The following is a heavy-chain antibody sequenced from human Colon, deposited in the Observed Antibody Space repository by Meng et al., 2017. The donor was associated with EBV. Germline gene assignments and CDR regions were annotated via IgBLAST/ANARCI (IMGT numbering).Heavy chain of an antibody. V-gene: IGHV7-4-1*02. Sequence: QVQLVQSGSELKKPGASVKVSCKASGYIFSTYAINWVRQAPGQGLEWMGWINTNTANPTYAQGFTGRFVFSLDTSVNTAYLQISNLKADDTAVYYCAREVESWFDPWGQGTLVTVYS. J-gene: IGHJ5*02. CDR2: INTNTANP. CDR1: GYIFSTYA. CDR3: AREVESWFDP. D-gene: IGHD1-1*01.